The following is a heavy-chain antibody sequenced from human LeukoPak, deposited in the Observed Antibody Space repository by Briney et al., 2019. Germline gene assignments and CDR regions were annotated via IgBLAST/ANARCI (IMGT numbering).Heavy chain of an antibody. CDR1: GGSISSSSYY. CDR2: IYYSGST. D-gene: IGHD2-2*01. CDR3: ARHPIGYCSSTSCLDAFDI. J-gene: IGHJ3*02. Sequence: SSETLSLTCTVSGGSISSSSYYWGWIRQPPGKGLEWIGSIYYSGSTYYNPSLKSRVTISVDTSKNQFSLKLSSVTAADTAVYYCARHPIGYCSSTSCLDAFDIWGQGTMVTVSS. V-gene: IGHV4-39*01.